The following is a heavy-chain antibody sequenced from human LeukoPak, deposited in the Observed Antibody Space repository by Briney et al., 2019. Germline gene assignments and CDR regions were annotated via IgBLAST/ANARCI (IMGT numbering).Heavy chain of an antibody. J-gene: IGHJ4*02. Sequence: SETLSLTCTVSGGSISSSSYYWSWIRQPPGKGLEWIGYIYYSGSTNYNPSLKSRVTISVDTSKNQFSLKLSSVTAADTAVYYCARDLGGPFDYWGQGTLVTVSS. CDR3: ARDLGGPFDY. V-gene: IGHV4-61*01. D-gene: IGHD6-25*01. CDR2: IYYSGST. CDR1: GGSISSSSYY.